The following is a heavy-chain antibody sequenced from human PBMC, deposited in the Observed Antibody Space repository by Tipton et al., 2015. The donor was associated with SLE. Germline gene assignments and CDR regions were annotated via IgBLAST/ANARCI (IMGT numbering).Heavy chain of an antibody. CDR1: GGSISRYY. V-gene: IGHV4-59*04. CDR2: IYSSVKT. Sequence: TLSLTCTVSGGSISRYYWSWIRPFPGKGLEWLGYIYSSVKTYYIPSPQSRVTMSVDTSKNHFSLKLSSVTAADRAVYYCARHDTNYGRNWFDPWGQGTLVTVSS. D-gene: IGHD2-8*01. CDR3: ARHDTNYGRNWFDP. J-gene: IGHJ5*02.